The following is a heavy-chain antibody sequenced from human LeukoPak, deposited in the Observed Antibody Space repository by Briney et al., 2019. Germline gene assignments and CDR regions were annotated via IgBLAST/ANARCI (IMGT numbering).Heavy chain of an antibody. CDR1: GGPFSGYY. CDR2: INNSGST. V-gene: IGHV4-34*01. CDR3: ARAIPPKDIVVVPAALDY. J-gene: IGHJ4*02. Sequence: PSETLSLTCAVYGGPFSGYYWRWVRHPPGEGLEWIGEINNSGSTNYNPSLKIRVTISVDTSQNQFSLKLSSVTAADTAVYYCARAIPPKDIVVVPAALDYWGQGTLVTVSS. D-gene: IGHD2-2*01.